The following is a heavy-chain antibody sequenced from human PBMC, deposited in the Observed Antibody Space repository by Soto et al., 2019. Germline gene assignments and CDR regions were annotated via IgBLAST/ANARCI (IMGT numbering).Heavy chain of an antibody. Sequence: QVQLVQSGAEMREPGSSVKVSCKASGGTFSSSAINWLRQAPGQGPEWMGGIIPTFGTANYIEKFRGRVTITADTSTSPAYMEVSSLPSEDTAMYFCARSATAGHRGFDIWGQGTMVTVSS. CDR2: IIPTFGTA. V-gene: IGHV1-69*06. CDR3: ARSATAGHRGFDI. D-gene: IGHD6-19*01. CDR1: GGTFSSSA. J-gene: IGHJ3*02.